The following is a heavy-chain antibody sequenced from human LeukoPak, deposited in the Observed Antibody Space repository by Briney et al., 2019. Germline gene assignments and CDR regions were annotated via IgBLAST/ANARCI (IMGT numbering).Heavy chain of an antibody. Sequence: PGGSLRLSCAASEFTFSDYYMSWIRQAPGKGLEWVSYISSSGSTIYYADSVKGRFTISRDNAKNSLYLQMNSLRAEDTAVYYCAKGALGYCSSTSCYEDDYFDYWGQGTLVTVSS. J-gene: IGHJ4*02. V-gene: IGHV3-11*04. CDR3: AKGALGYCSSTSCYEDDYFDY. D-gene: IGHD2-2*01. CDR2: ISSSGSTI. CDR1: EFTFSDYY.